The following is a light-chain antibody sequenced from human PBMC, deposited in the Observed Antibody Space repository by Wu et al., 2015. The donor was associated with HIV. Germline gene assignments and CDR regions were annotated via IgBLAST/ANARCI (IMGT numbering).Light chain of an antibody. CDR2: AAS. CDR3: QQSYSTPGT. V-gene: IGKV1-39*01. CDR1: QSISNY. Sequence: DIQMTQSPSSLSASVGDRVTITCRASQSISNYLNWYQQKPGKAPKLLIYAASNLQSGVPSRFSGSGSGTDFTLTISRLQPEDFATYYCQQSYSTPGTFGQGTKLEIK. J-gene: IGKJ2*02.